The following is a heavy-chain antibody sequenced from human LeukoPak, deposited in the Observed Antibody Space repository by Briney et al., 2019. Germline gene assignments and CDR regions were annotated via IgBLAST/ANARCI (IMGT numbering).Heavy chain of an antibody. D-gene: IGHD6-19*01. CDR2: INVNNGDT. V-gene: IGHV1-2*02. CDR1: GYTFTGYY. Sequence: ASVKDSCKASGYTFTGYYMHWVRQAPGQGLEWMGWINVNNGDTRYAQKFQGRVTVTRDTSISTAYMEVSRLRSDDTAVYYCARDPPIAVAGRFWFDPWGQGTLVTVSS. CDR3: ARDPPIAVAGRFWFDP. J-gene: IGHJ5*02.